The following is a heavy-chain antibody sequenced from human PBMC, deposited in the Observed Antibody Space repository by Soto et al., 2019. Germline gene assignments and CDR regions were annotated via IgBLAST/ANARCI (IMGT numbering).Heavy chain of an antibody. Sequence: PSETLSLTCAVSGGSISSGGYSWSWIRQPPGKGLEWIGYIYHSGSTYYNPSLKSRVTISVDRSKNQFSLKLSSVTAADTAVYYCARAGCGGDCSFDYWGQGTLVTVSS. CDR2: IYHSGST. CDR1: GGSISSGGYS. CDR3: ARAGCGGDCSFDY. D-gene: IGHD2-21*02. J-gene: IGHJ4*02. V-gene: IGHV4-30-2*01.